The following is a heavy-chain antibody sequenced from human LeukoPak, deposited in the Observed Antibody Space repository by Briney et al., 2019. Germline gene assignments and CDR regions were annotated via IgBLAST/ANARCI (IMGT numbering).Heavy chain of an antibody. D-gene: IGHD3-22*01. J-gene: IGHJ6*02. Sequence: PSETLSLTCTVSGGSISSYYWSWIRQPAGKGLEWIGRIYTSGSTNYNPSLKSRVTMSVDTSKNQFSLKLSSVTAADTAVYYCARDQYYYDSSGYYGGFYYYYGMDVWGQGTTVTVSS. CDR2: IYTSGST. V-gene: IGHV4-4*07. CDR3: ARDQYYYDSSGYYGGFYYYYGMDV. CDR1: GGSISSYY.